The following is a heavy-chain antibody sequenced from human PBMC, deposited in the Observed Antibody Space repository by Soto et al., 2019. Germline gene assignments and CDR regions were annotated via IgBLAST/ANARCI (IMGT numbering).Heavy chain of an antibody. Sequence: SETLSLTCTVSGGSIISGGYYWIWIRQHPGKGLEWIGYIYYSGSTYYNPSLKSRVTISVDTSKNQFSLKLSSVTAADTAVYYCARVVRGVIKGGFDSWGQGTLVTVSS. CDR2: IYYSGST. CDR1: GGSIISGGYY. V-gene: IGHV4-31*03. J-gene: IGHJ4*02. CDR3: ARVVRGVIKGGFDS. D-gene: IGHD3-10*01.